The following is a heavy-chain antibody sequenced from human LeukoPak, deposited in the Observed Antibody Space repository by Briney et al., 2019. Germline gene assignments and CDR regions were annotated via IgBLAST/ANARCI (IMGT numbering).Heavy chain of an antibody. CDR1: GGSFSDYY. CDR2: INHSGST. CDR3: ARFGKHRAGCLDY. V-gene: IGHV4-34*01. Sequence: SETLSLTCAVYGGSFSDYYWSWIRQPPGKGLEWIGEINHSGSTNYNPSLKSRVTISVDTSKNQFSLKLSSVTAADTAVYYCARFGKHRAGCLDYWGQGTLVTVS. J-gene: IGHJ4*02. D-gene: IGHD3-3*01.